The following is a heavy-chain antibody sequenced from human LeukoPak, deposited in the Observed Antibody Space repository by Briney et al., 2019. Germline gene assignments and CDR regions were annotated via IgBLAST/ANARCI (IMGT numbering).Heavy chain of an antibody. D-gene: IGHD2-2*01. J-gene: IGHJ4*02. CDR2: ISSSGSTI. Sequence: GGSLRLSCAASGFTFNDYYMSWIRQAPGKGLEWGSYISSSGSTIYYADSVKGRFTISRDNAKNSLYLQMNSLRAEDTAVYYCARGACSCTSCPPAYWGQGTLVTVSS. V-gene: IGHV3-11*01. CDR3: ARGACSCTSCPPAY. CDR1: GFTFNDYY.